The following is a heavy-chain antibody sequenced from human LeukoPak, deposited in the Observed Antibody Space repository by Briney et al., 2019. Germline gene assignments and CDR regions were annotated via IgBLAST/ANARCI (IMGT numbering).Heavy chain of an antibody. Sequence: SETLSLTCTVSGGSISSYYWSWIRQPPGKGLEWIGYIYYSGSTNYNPSLKSRVTISVDTSKNQFSLKLSSVTAADTAVYYCARSLFGLGQYYFDYWGQGTLVTVSS. CDR3: ARSLFGLGQYYFDY. CDR1: GGSISSYY. J-gene: IGHJ4*02. CDR2: IYYSGST. D-gene: IGHD3-10*02. V-gene: IGHV4-59*01.